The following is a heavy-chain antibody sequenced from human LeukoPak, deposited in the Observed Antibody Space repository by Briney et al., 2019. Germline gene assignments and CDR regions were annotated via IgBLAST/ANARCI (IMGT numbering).Heavy chain of an antibody. Sequence: GGSLRLSCAASGFTFSSYAMSWVRQAPGKGLEWVSGIGATGVSTFYGDSVKGRFTMSRDNSKNTLYLRMGGLRAEDTAVYYCAKDQGGYSAYGHLDYWGQGTLVTVSS. V-gene: IGHV3-23*01. CDR2: IGATGVST. J-gene: IGHJ4*02. CDR1: GFTFSSYA. CDR3: AKDQGGYSAYGHLDY. D-gene: IGHD5-12*01.